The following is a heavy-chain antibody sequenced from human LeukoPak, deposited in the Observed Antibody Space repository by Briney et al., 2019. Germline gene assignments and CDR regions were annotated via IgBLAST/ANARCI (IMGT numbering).Heavy chain of an antibody. CDR1: GYSISSGYY. CDR2: IYYTGNT. V-gene: IGHV4-61*01. CDR3: ARGGFAHWVTAVGFEY. Sequence: SSETLSLTCTVSGYSISSGYYWSWIRQPPGKGLEWIGYIYYTGNTNYNPSLRSRVTISVDTSKNQFSLKLSSVTAADTAVYYCARGGFAHWVTAVGFEYWGQGTLVTVSS. D-gene: IGHD2-21*02. J-gene: IGHJ4*02.